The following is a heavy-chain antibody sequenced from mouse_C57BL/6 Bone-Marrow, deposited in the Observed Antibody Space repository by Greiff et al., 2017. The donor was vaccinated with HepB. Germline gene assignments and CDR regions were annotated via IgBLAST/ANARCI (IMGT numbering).Heavy chain of an antibody. CDR1: GFNIKDDY. J-gene: IGHJ2*01. V-gene: IGHV14-4*01. Sequence: VQLQQSGAELVRPGASVKLSCTASGFNIKDDYMHWVKQRPEQGLEWIGWIDPENGDTEYASKFQGKATITADTSSNTAFLQLSSLTSEDTAFYYCTTRGYFDYWGQGTTLTVSS. CDR3: TTRGYFDY. D-gene: IGHD3-1*01. CDR2: IDPENGDT.